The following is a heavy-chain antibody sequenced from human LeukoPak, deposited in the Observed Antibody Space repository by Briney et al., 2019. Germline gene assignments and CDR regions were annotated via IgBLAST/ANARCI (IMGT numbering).Heavy chain of an antibody. Sequence: SETLPLTCTVSGGSISSYYWIWIRQPPGKGLEWIGYIYYSRSTNYNPSLKSRVTISVDRSRNQFSLKLSSVTAADTAMYYCARTGPRQLIDYWGQGTLVTVSS. CDR3: ARTGPRQLIDY. V-gene: IGHV4-59*01. CDR1: GGSISSYY. D-gene: IGHD6-19*01. J-gene: IGHJ4*02. CDR2: IYYSRST.